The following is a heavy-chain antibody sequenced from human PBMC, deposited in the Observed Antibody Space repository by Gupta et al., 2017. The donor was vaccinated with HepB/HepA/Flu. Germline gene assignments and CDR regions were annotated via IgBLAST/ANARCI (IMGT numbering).Heavy chain of an antibody. CDR3: AHKTNSYEYGGWGWDY. CDR2: IYGNDEA. Sequence: QITLKASGPTLVKPTQTLTLTCTFSGFSISSTSIAVGVGWIRQPPGNALEWLALIYGNDEARYNPYLRSRLTITKDPPKKQVVLTLTNMDPADTATYYGAHKTNSYEYGGWGWDYWGQGILVTVSS. V-gene: IGHV2-5*01. CDR1: GFSISSTSIAVG. D-gene: IGHD2/OR15-2a*01. J-gene: IGHJ4*02.